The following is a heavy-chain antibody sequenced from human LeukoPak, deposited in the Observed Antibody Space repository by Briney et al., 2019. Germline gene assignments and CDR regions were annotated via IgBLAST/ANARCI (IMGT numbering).Heavy chain of an antibody. D-gene: IGHD3/OR15-3a*01. J-gene: IGHJ4*02. CDR3: TREDWDFDS. V-gene: IGHV3-30*02. CDR1: GFIFRNFG. CDR2: IRYDGS. Sequence: GGSLRLSCAASGFIFRNFGMHWVRQAPGKGLEWVACIRYDGSKYADSVKGRFTISKDDSNNMAYLQMDSLKNEDTAVYYCTREDWDFDSWGQGTPVSVSS.